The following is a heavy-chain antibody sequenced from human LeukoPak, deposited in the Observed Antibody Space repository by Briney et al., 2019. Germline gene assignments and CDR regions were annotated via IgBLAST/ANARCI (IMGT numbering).Heavy chain of an antibody. V-gene: IGHV4-4*09. J-gene: IGHJ5*02. CDR1: GGSISSYY. Sequence: SETLSLTCTVSGGSISSYYWSWIRQPPGKGLEWIGYIYTSGGTNYNPSLKSRVTISVDTSKNQFSLKLSSVTAADTAVYYCARAELLNWFDPWGQGTLVTVSS. CDR3: ARAELLNWFDP. D-gene: IGHD1-26*01. CDR2: IYTSGGT.